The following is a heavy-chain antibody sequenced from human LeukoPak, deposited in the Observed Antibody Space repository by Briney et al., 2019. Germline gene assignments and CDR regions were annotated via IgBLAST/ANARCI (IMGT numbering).Heavy chain of an antibody. D-gene: IGHD1-26*01. CDR2: IYSSGIT. V-gene: IGHV3-53*01. Sequence: GSLRLSCAASGFTVSSNYMTWVRQAPGKGLECVSVIYSSGITYYADSVKGRFTISRDKSKNTVYFQMNSLRAEDTAIYYCARGESGSYWFDYWGQGTLVTVSS. CDR1: GFTVSSNY. CDR3: ARGESGSYWFDY. J-gene: IGHJ4*02.